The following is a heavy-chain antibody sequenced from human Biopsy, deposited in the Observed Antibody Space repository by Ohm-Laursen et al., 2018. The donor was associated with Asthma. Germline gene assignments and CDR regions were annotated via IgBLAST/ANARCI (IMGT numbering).Heavy chain of an antibody. Sequence: GSSVKVSCKVPGGTFSNFAISWVRQAPGQGLEWLGGIMTVFGTTNYAQKFQGRVTITADESTSTAYMEVTSLRSEDTAIYYCARCQVGYSSGWSLLLKKIYYSGMDVWGHGTAVTVSS. CDR2: IMTVFGTT. J-gene: IGHJ6*02. V-gene: IGHV1-69*01. CDR3: ARCQVGYSSGWSLLLKKIYYSGMDV. D-gene: IGHD6-19*01. CDR1: GGTFSNFA.